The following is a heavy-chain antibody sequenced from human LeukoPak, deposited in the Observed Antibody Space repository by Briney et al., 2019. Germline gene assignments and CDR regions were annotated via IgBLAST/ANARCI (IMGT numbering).Heavy chain of an antibody. V-gene: IGHV3-30*18. Sequence: GGSLRLSCAASGFTLSSYGIHWVRQAPGKGLDWVAVISDDGTSKHYADSVKGRFTVSRDNSKNTVYLQMNSLRAEDTAVYYCAKVLLSYFDYWGQGTLVTVSS. CDR2: ISDDGTSK. CDR3: AKVLLSYFDY. CDR1: GFTLSSYG. J-gene: IGHJ4*02.